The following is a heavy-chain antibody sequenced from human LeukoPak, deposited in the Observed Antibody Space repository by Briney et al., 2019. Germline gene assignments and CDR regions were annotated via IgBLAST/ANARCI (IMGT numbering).Heavy chain of an antibody. D-gene: IGHD3-22*01. CDR2: ISGSGGST. Sequence: GGSLRLSCAASGFTFNTYTMNWVRQAPGKGLEWVSAISGSGGSTYYADSVKGRFTISRDNSKNTLYLQMNSLRAEDTAVYYCAKDGSSGYYLTGNWFDPWGQGTLVTVSS. CDR3: AKDGSSGYYLTGNWFDP. J-gene: IGHJ5*02. V-gene: IGHV3-23*01. CDR1: GFTFNTYT.